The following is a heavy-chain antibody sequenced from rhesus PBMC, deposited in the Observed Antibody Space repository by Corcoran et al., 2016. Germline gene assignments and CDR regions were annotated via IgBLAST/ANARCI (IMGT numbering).Heavy chain of an antibody. J-gene: IGHJ2*01. CDR3: ARATTAPWYFDL. V-gene: IGHV4S9*01. Sequence: QVQLQESGPGLVKPSETLSLTCAVSGRSISHTYYWTWIRPSPGKGLEWVGNIHGSTANTNYSPSLKSRVTISKDTSKNQVFLKLNSVTAADTAIYYCARATTAPWYFDLWGPGTPITISS. D-gene: IGHD1-14*01. CDR2: IHGSTANT. CDR1: GRSISHTYY.